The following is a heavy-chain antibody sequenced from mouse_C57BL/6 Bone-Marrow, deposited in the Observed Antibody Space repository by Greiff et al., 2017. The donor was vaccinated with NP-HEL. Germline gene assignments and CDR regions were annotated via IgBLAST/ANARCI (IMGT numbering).Heavy chain of an antibody. CDR2: ISSGGSYT. CDR3: ARRYYYGSSYAMDY. CDR1: GFTFSSYG. J-gene: IGHJ4*01. V-gene: IGHV5-6*02. D-gene: IGHD1-1*01. Sequence: EVMLVESGGDLVKPGGSLKLSCAASGFTFSSYGMSWVRQTPDKRLEWVATISSGGSYTYYPDSVKGRFTISRDNAKNTLYLQMSSLKSEDTAMYYCARRYYYGSSYAMDYWGQGTSVTVSS.